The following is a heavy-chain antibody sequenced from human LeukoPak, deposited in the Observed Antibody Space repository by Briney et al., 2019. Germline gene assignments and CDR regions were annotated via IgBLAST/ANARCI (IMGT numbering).Heavy chain of an antibody. Sequence: GGSLRLSCAASGFTFSSYSMNWVRQAPGKGLEWVSSISSSSSYIYYADSVKGRFTISRDNAKNSLYLQMSSLRAEDTAVYYCARDFKLWFGEFIDWFDPWGQGTLVTVSS. CDR3: ARDFKLWFGEFIDWFDP. CDR2: ISSSSSYI. V-gene: IGHV3-21*01. J-gene: IGHJ5*02. CDR1: GFTFSSYS. D-gene: IGHD3-10*01.